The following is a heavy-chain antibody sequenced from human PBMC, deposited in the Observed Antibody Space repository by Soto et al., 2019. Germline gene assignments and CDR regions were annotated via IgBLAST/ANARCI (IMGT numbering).Heavy chain of an antibody. J-gene: IGHJ6*02. D-gene: IGHD3-3*01. V-gene: IGHV1-18*01. Sequence: ASVKVSCKASGYTFTSYGISWVRQAPGQGREWMGWISAYNGNTNYAQKLQGRVTMTTDTSTSTAYMELRSLRSDDTAVYYCARGAVLYYDFWSGYYTGEDYYYGMDVWGQGTTVTVSS. CDR1: GYTFTSYG. CDR3: ARGAVLYYDFWSGYYTGEDYYYGMDV. CDR2: ISAYNGNT.